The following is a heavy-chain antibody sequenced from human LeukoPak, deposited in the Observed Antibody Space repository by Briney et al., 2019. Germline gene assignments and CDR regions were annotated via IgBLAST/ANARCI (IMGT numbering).Heavy chain of an antibody. V-gene: IGHV3-7*04. D-gene: IGHD1-7*01. CDR3: ARGGGTNDL. CDR1: GFTFSRYW. Sequence: GGSLRLSCAASGFTFSRYWMTWVRQAPGKGLEWVANIKEDGSEKYYVDSVKGRFTISRDNANNSLCLQMNSLRVEDTAVYYCARGGGTNDLWGQGTMVTVSS. CDR2: IKEDGSEK. J-gene: IGHJ3*01.